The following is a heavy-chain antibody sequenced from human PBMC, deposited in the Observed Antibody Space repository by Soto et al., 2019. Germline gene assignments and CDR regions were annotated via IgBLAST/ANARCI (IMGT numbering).Heavy chain of an antibody. CDR2: IKQAGSEK. V-gene: IGHV3-7*03. Sequence: GGSLRLSCAASGFTFSSYWMSWVRQAPGKGLEWVDNIKQAGSEKYYGDSVKGRFTISRDNAKNSLYLQRTSLGAEDNAVYYCARYWAEYSSSSWDYWGQGTLVTVSS. CDR1: GFTFSSYW. J-gene: IGHJ4*02. CDR3: ARYWAEYSSSSWDY. D-gene: IGHD6-6*01.